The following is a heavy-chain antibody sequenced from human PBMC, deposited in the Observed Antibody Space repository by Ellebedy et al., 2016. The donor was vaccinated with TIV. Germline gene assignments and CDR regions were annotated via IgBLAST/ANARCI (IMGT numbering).Heavy chain of an antibody. CDR2: IFYRGST. CDR3: ARWVVEPARHYYYMDV. V-gene: IGHV4-59*13. Sequence: LETLSLTXNVSSGSISSYYWSWIRQPPGKGLEWIGYIFYRGSTSYNPSLESRVSISIDTSKTQFSLRLSSVTAADTAVYYCARWVVEPARHYYYMDVWGKGTTVTVSS. J-gene: IGHJ6*03. CDR1: SGSISSYY. D-gene: IGHD2-2*01.